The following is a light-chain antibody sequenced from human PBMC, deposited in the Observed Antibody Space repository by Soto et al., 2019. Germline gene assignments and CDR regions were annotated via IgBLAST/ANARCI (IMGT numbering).Light chain of an antibody. CDR3: QQYGSSRT. CDR1: QSVSSSY. J-gene: IGKJ1*01. Sequence: EIVLTQSPGTLSLSPGERATLSCRASQSVSSSYLAWYQQKPGQAPRLLIYGASSRATGLPDRFSGSGSGTDFTLTISRLEREDFAVYDCQQYGSSRTFGQGTKVEIK. CDR2: GAS. V-gene: IGKV3-20*01.